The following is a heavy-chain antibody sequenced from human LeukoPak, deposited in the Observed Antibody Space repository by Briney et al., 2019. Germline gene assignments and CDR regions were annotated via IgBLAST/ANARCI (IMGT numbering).Heavy chain of an antibody. V-gene: IGHV1-46*01. CDR2: INPSGGAT. J-gene: IGHJ4*02. CDR1: GYIFSSNY. Sequence: ASVKISCKASGYIFSSNYFHWVRQAPGQGLEWMGLINPSGGATIFAQNFRGRVAMTRDMSTATVFMELSSLRSDDTAVYFCARNYYDTAGHFGYWGQGTLVTVSS. CDR3: ARNYYDTAGHFGY. D-gene: IGHD3-22*01.